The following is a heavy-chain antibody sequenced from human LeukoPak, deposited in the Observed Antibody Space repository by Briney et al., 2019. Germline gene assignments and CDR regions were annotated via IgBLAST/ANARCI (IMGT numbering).Heavy chain of an antibody. CDR2: IYYSGST. D-gene: IGHD3-22*01. V-gene: IGHV4-30-4*01. J-gene: IGHJ3*02. Sequence: SQTLSLTCTVSCGSISSGDYYWSWIRQPPGKGLEWIGYIYYSGSTYYNPSLKSRVTISVDTSKNQFCLKLSSVTAADTAVYYCATVLYYYDSSGYYRPDAFDIWGQGTMVTVSS. CDR3: ATVLYYYDSSGYYRPDAFDI. CDR1: CGSISSGDYY.